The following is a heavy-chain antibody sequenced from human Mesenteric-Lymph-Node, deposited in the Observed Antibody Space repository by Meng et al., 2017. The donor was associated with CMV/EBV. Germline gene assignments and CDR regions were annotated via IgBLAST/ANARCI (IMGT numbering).Heavy chain of an antibody. Sequence: SCKVFGHTFNDQYIHWLQQAPGKGLEWLGLVDPEDGETMYAEKFQGRVTIIADTSTDTSYMELSSLRSEDSAVYYCATGPSGDYYFDQGGQGTLVTVSS. CDR3: ATGPSGDYYFDQ. CDR1: GHTFNDQY. V-gene: IGHV1-69-2*01. J-gene: IGHJ4*02. CDR2: VDPEDGET. D-gene: IGHD4-17*01.